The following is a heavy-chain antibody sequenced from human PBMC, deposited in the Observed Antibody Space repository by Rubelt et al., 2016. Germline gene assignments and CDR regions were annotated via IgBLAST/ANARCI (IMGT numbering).Heavy chain of an antibody. CDR2: IHHSGAT. Sequence: QVQLQQWGAGLLKPSETLSLTCAVYGGSFSGYNWSWIRQSPGKGLEWIGEIHHSGATNYNPSLKSRVTMSGDTSKNQFSLKLTSVTAADTAVYYCARRYSNGLYWFFDLWGRGTLVTVSS. V-gene: IGHV4-34*01. D-gene: IGHD6-19*01. CDR3: ARRYSNGLYWFFDL. CDR1: GGSFSGYN. J-gene: IGHJ2*01.